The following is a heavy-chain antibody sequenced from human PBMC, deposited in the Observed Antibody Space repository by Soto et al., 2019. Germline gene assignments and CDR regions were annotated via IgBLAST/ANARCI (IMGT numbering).Heavy chain of an antibody. D-gene: IGHD6-19*01. CDR3: ARDQKGEQWLVIPVIDY. V-gene: IGHV3-30-3*01. CDR2: ISYDGSNK. Sequence: PGGSLRLSCAASGFTFSSQAMHWVRQAPGKGLEWVAVISYDGSNKYYADSVKGRFTISRGNSKNTLHLQMNSLRPEDAAVYYCARDQKGEQWLVIPVIDYWGLGTLVTVSS. J-gene: IGHJ4*02. CDR1: GFTFSSQA.